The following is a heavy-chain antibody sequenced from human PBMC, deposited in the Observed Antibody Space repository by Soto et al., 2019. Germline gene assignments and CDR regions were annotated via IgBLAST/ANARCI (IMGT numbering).Heavy chain of an antibody. V-gene: IGHV4-59*01. CDR2: IYYSGST. Sequence: SETLSLTCTVSGGSISSYYWSWIRQPPGKGLEWIGYIYYSGSTNYNPSLKSRVTISVDTSKNQFSLKLSSVTAADTAVYYCAGWGIAAAGLSWFDPWGQGTLVTVSS. D-gene: IGHD6-13*01. CDR1: GGSISSYY. CDR3: AGWGIAAAGLSWFDP. J-gene: IGHJ5*02.